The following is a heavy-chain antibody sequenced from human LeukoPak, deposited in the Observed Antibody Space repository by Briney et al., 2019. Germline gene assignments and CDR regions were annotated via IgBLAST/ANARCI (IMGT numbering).Heavy chain of an antibody. J-gene: IGHJ4*02. CDR2: INHSGST. Sequence: GSLRLSCAASGFSFTNYNMNWIRQPPGKGLEWIGEINHSGSTNYNPSLKSRVTISVDTSKNQFSLKLSSVTAADTAVYYCARARRRLQFPYYFDYWGQGTLVTVSS. V-gene: IGHV4-34*01. CDR1: GFSFTNYN. CDR3: ARARRRLQFPYYFDY. D-gene: IGHD5-24*01.